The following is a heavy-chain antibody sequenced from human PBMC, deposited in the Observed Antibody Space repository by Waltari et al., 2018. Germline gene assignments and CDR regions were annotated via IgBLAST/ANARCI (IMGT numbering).Heavy chain of an antibody. CDR1: GFSFSDYS. CDR3: ARGLPGYYFDY. Sequence: EVNLVESGGALVQPGGSLRLSCEASGFSFSDYSMHWVRQAPGKGLEWVSYISSKRGNIDYADSVRGRFTISRDNVDNSLHLQMDSLRVEDTAVYYCARGLPGYYFDYWGQGTLVTVSS. V-gene: IGHV3-48*01. CDR2: ISSKRGNI. J-gene: IGHJ4*02.